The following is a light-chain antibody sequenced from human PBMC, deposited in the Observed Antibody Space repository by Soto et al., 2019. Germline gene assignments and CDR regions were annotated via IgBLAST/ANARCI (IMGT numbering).Light chain of an antibody. CDR3: QQYGSAPLT. J-gene: IGKJ4*01. CDR2: GAS. V-gene: IGKV3-20*01. CDR1: QSVRSSY. Sequence: EIVLTQSPGTLSLSPGESATLSCRASQSVRSSYVAWYQQKPGQAPRLLIYGASSRATGIPDRFSGSGSGTDFTLTISRLEPEDFAVYYCQQYGSAPLTFGGCTKVEIK.